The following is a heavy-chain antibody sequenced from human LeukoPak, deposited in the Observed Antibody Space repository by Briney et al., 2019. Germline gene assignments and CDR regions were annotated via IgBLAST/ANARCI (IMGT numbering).Heavy chain of an antibody. CDR1: GFTFSDYW. V-gene: IGHV3-7*01. CDR3: VRAIAAAASY. D-gene: IGHD6-13*01. J-gene: IGHJ4*02. Sequence: GGSLRLSCAASGFTFSDYWMHWVRQAPGRGLEWVANIKQDGSERYYVDSVKGRFTITRDNAKDSLSLQMNSLRVEDTAVYYCVRAIAAAASYWGQGTLVTVSS. CDR2: IKQDGSER.